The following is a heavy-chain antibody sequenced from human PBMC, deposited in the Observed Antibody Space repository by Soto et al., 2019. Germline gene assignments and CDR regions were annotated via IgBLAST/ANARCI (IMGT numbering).Heavy chain of an antibody. D-gene: IGHD3-22*01. Sequence: SETLSLTCTVSGGSISSYYWGWIRQPPGKGLEWIGYIYYSGSTNYNPSLKSRVTISVDTSKNQFSLKLSSVTAADTAVYYCARDLGYYDSSGYATWGQGTLVTVSS. V-gene: IGHV4-59*01. J-gene: IGHJ5*02. CDR1: GGSISSYY. CDR3: ARDLGYYDSSGYAT. CDR2: IYYSGST.